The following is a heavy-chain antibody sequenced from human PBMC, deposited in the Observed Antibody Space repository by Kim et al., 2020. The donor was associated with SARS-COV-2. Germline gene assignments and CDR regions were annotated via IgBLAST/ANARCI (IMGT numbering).Heavy chain of an antibody. V-gene: IGHV1-3*01. D-gene: IGHD2-2*01. CDR2: INAGTANT. Sequence: ASVKVSCKASGYTFTSFAIHWVRQAPGQGLEWMVWINAGTANTKYSQKFQGRVTITRDTSASTAYMELSSLRSEDTAVYYCARDHRYCSSTRCYGEAIDY. CDR3: ARDHRYCSSTRCYGEAIDY. J-gene: IGHJ4*01. CDR1: GYTFTSFA.